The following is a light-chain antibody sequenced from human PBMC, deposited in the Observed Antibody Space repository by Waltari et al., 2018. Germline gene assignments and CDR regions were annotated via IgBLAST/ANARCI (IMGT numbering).Light chain of an antibody. CDR2: DAS. V-gene: IGKV3-11*01. CDR1: QSVGSY. Sequence: EIVLTQSPATLSLSPGERATLSCRASQSVGSYLAWYQQKPGQAPRLLIYDASNRVTGIPARFSGSGSGTDFTLTISSLDPEDFAVYYCQQRSIWPVTFGGGTKVEIK. J-gene: IGKJ4*01. CDR3: QQRSIWPVT.